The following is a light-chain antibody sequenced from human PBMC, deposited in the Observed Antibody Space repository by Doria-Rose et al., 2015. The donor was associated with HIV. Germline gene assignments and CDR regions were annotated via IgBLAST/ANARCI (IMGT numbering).Light chain of an antibody. CDR1: SSDVGAYNY. J-gene: IGLJ1*01. V-gene: IGLV2-11*01. Sequence: QSVLTQPRSVSGSPGQSVTVSCTGTSSDVGAYNYVSWYQQHPGKATKLMIYDVSKRPSGVPDRFSGSKSGNTASLTISGLQAEDEADYFCCSYTGSSTPYVFGTGTKVTVL. CDR2: DVS. CDR3: CSYTGSSTPYV.